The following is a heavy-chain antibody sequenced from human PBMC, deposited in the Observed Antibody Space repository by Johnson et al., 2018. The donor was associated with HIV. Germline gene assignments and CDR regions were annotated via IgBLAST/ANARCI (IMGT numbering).Heavy chain of an antibody. CDR2: ISSDGSST. CDR1: GFTFSSYA. Sequence: VQLVESGGGVVQPGRSLRLSCAASGFTFSSYAMHWVRQAPGKGLEWVSRISSDGSSTYYADSVKGRFTISRDNARNTMFVQMKSLRAEDTAVYYCARSGPNWAFDIWGQGTMVTVSS. CDR3: ARSGPNWAFDI. J-gene: IGHJ3*02. D-gene: IGHD1-1*01. V-gene: IGHV3-74*02.